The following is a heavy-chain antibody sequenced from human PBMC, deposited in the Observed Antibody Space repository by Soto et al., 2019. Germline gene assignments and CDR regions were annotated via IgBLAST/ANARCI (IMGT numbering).Heavy chain of an antibody. Sequence: GESLKISCKGSGYSFTSYWIGWVRQMPGKGLEWMGIIYPGDSDTRYSPSFQGQVTISADKSISTAYLQWSSLKASDTAMYYCARHRRDATGPQYYGMDVWGQGTTVTVSS. J-gene: IGHJ6*02. CDR2: IYPGDSDT. CDR3: ARHRRDATGPQYYGMDV. V-gene: IGHV5-51*01. CDR1: GYSFTSYW. D-gene: IGHD3-9*01.